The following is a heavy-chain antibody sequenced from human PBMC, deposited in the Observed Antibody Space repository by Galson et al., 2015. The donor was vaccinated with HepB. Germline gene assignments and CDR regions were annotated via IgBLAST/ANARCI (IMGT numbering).Heavy chain of an antibody. CDR2: IFYTGST. J-gene: IGHJ5*02. D-gene: IGHD3-22*01. V-gene: IGHV4-39*01. CDR1: GGSISSRSYY. Sequence: ETLSLTCTVSGGSISSRSYYWGWVRQPPGKGLAWSGSIFYTGSTYYSPSLKSRVAISVDASKNHFSLKLNSVTAADTAVYFCVRQLVVDGYDSWGQGTLVTVSS. CDR3: VRQLVVDGYDS.